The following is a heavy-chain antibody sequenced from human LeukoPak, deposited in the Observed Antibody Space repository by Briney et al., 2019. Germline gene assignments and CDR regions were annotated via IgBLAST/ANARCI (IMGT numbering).Heavy chain of an antibody. CDR3: ARTYYYDSSGYLNHWFDP. CDR1: GGSISSYY. Sequence: SETLSLTCTVSGGSISSYYWSWIRQPPGKGLEWIGYIYYSGSTNYNPSLKSRVTMSVDTSKNQFSLKLSSVTAADTAVYHCARTYYYDSSGYLNHWFDPWGQGTLVTVSS. D-gene: IGHD3-22*01. CDR2: IYYSGST. V-gene: IGHV4-59*08. J-gene: IGHJ5*02.